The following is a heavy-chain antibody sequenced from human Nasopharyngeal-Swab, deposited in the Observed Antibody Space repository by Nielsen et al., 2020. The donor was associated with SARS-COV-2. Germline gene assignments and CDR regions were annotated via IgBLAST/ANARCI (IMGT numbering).Heavy chain of an antibody. V-gene: IGHV3-48*02. CDR3: ARDVAIVGATLEN. D-gene: IGHD1-26*01. CDR1: EFTMSRNG. J-gene: IGHJ4*02. Sequence: LSLTCAASEFTMSRNGMHWVRQAPGKGLEWVAYISSSSSTSYYADSVKGRFTISRDNPKNSLYLQMNSLRDEDTALYYCARDVAIVGATLENWGQGTRVTVSS. CDR2: ISSSSSTS.